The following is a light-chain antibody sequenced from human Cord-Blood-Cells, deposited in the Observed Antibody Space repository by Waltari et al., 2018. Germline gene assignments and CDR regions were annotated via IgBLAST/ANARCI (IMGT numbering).Light chain of an antibody. CDR1: QSISSW. Sequence: IQMTQSPPTLSASVGDRVTITCRASQSISSWLAWYQQKPGKAPKLLIYDASSLESGVPSRFSGSGSGTEFTLTISSLQPDDFATYYCQQYNSYSTFGQGTKVEIK. CDR2: DAS. J-gene: IGKJ1*01. CDR3: QQYNSYST. V-gene: IGKV1-5*01.